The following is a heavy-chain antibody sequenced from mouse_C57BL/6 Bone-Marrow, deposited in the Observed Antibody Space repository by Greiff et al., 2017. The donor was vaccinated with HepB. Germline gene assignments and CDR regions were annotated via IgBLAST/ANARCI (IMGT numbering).Heavy chain of an antibody. CDR1: GFNITDDY. Sequence: EVQLQQSGAELVRPGASVKLSCTASGFNITDDYMHWVKQRPEQGLEWIGWIDPENGDTEYASKFQGKATITADTSSNTAYLQLSSLTSEDTAVYYCTRNYYGSSSFDYWGQGTTLTVSS. CDR2: IDPENGDT. J-gene: IGHJ2*01. CDR3: TRNYYGSSSFDY. D-gene: IGHD1-1*01. V-gene: IGHV14-4*01.